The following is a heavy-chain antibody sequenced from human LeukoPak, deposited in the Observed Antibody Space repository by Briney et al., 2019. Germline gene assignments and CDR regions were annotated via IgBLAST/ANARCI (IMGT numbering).Heavy chain of an antibody. Sequence: SETLSLTCAVYGGSFSGYYWSWIRQPPGKGLEWIGEINHSGSTNYNPSLKSRVTISVDTSKNQFSLKLSSVTAADTAVYYCARVLKTMVRGARGSQYFDYWGQGTLVTVSS. D-gene: IGHD3-10*01. CDR2: INHSGST. J-gene: IGHJ4*02. V-gene: IGHV4-34*01. CDR1: GGSFSGYY. CDR3: ARVLKTMVRGARGSQYFDY.